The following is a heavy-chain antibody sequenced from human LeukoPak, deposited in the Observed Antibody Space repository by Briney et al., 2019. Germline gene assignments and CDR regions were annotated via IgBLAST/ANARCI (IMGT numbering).Heavy chain of an antibody. D-gene: IGHD1-1*01. CDR1: GGSISGYY. CDR2: IYHSGST. J-gene: IGHJ4*02. Sequence: KPSETLSLTCTVSGGSISGYYWSLIRQPPGKGLEWIGYIYHSGSTIYNPSLKSRFTISVDPSKNQFSLKLSSVTAADTAVYYCARHRWTGTFNFDYWGQGTLVTVSS. CDR3: ARHRWTGTFNFDY. V-gene: IGHV4-59*08.